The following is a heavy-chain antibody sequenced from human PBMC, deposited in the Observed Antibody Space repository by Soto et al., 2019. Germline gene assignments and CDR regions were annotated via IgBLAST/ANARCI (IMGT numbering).Heavy chain of an antibody. CDR2: ISAYNGNT. CDR3: ARDVWEGYYDSSGYWPI. J-gene: IGHJ4*02. V-gene: IGHV1-18*04. D-gene: IGHD3-22*01. Sequence: QVQLVQSGAEVKKPGASVKVSCKASGYTFTSYGISWVRQAPGQGLEWMGWISAYNGNTNYAQKLQGRVTMTTDTSTSTAYMELRSQRSDDTAVYYCARDVWEGYYDSSGYWPIWGQGTLVTVSS. CDR1: GYTFTSYG.